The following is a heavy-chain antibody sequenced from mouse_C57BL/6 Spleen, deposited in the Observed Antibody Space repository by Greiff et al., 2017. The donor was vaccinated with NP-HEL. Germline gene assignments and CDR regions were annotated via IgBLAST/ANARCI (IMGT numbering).Heavy chain of an antibody. CDR2: INPSSGYT. J-gene: IGHJ2*01. Sequence: VQLQQSGAELARPGASVKMSCKASGSTFTSYTMHWVNQRPGQGLEWIGYINPSSGYTKYNQKFKDKATLTADKSSSTAYMQLSSLTSEDSAVYYCARDYDYDEGLFFDYWGQGTTLTVSS. CDR3: ARDYDYDEGLFFDY. CDR1: GSTFTSYT. D-gene: IGHD2-4*01. V-gene: IGHV1-4*01.